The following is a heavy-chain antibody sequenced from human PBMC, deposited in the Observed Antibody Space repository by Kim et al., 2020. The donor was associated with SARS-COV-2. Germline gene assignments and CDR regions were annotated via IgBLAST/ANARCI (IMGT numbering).Heavy chain of an antibody. D-gene: IGHD3-22*01. CDR3: ARGWDSSGEHY. V-gene: IGHV1-69*04. J-gene: IGHJ4*02. CDR2: A. Sequence: ANYAQKFQRRVTITADKSTSTAYMELSSLRSEDTAVYYCARGWDSSGEHYWGQGTLVTVSS.